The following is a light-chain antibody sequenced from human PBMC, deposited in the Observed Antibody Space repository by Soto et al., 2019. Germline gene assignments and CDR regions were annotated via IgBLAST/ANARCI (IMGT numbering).Light chain of an antibody. J-gene: IGLJ1*01. CDR1: ISDLGGYNY. Sequence: QSVLTQPASVSGSLGQSITISYTGTISDLGGYNYVSWYQQHPGKAPRLVIYEVTNRPSGVSNRFSGSKSGNTASLTISGLHADDDADYYCNSFTDSSLYVFGTGTKLTVL. V-gene: IGLV2-14*01. CDR2: EVT. CDR3: NSFTDSSLYV.